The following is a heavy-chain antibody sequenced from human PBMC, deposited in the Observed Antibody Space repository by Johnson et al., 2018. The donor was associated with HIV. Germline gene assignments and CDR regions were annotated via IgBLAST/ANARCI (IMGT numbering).Heavy chain of an antibody. D-gene: IGHD6-13*01. CDR2: IYSGGST. Sequence: VQLVESGGGLVKPGGSLRLSCAASGFTVSSNYMSWVRQAPGKGLEWVSVIYSGGSTYYADSVKGRFTISRYNSKNTLYLQMNSLRAEDTAVYYCASLSSSLFGAFDIWGQGTMVTVSS. V-gene: IGHV3-66*01. CDR1: GFTVSSNY. CDR3: ASLSSSLFGAFDI. J-gene: IGHJ3*02.